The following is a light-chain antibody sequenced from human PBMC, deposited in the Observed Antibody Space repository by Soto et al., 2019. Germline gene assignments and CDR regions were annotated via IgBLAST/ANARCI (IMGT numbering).Light chain of an antibody. CDR2: DAS. CDR1: QSVWKY. J-gene: IGKJ1*01. Sequence: EIVMTQSPATLSLSPGERATLSCRASQSVWKYLVWYQQKPGQAPRLLIYDASNRATGIPARFSGSGSGTDFTLTISSLEPEDVAVYYCQQRGNRPPWTFGQGTKVDIK. CDR3: QQRGNRPPWT. V-gene: IGKV3-11*01.